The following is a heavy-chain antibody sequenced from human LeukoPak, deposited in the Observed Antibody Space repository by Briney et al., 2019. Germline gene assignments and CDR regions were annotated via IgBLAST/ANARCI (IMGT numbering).Heavy chain of an antibody. J-gene: IGHJ4*02. Sequence: SETLSLTCSVSGGSLSLYYWSWIRQPPGGGLEWLGEINQSGSTNYNPSLKSRVTISVEKFKNQFSLEVTSVTAADTAIYYCATLGGLYYESHGYPDFDHWGQGTLVTVSS. CDR1: GGSLSLYY. D-gene: IGHD3-22*01. V-gene: IGHV4-34*01. CDR3: ATLGGLYYESHGYPDFDH. CDR2: INQSGST.